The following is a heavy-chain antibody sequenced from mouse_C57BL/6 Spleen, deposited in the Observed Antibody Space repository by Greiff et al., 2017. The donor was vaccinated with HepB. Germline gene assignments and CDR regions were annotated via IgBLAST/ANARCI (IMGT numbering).Heavy chain of an antibody. V-gene: IGHV1-82*01. J-gene: IGHJ4*01. CDR2: IYPGDGDT. D-gene: IGHD1-1*01. Sequence: VQLQQSGPELVKPGASVKISCKASGYAFSSSWMNWVKQRPGKGLEWIGRIYPGDGDTNYNGKFKGKATLTADKSSSTAYMQLSSLTSEDSAVYFCARGVVANAMDYWGQGTSVTVSS. CDR3: ARGVVANAMDY. CDR1: GYAFSSSW.